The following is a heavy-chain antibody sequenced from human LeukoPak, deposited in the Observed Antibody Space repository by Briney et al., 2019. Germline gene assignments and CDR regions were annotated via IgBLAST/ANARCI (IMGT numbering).Heavy chain of an antibody. D-gene: IGHD2-15*01. CDR2: GYSPGGP. V-gene: IGHV4-39*01. CDR1: GGSIGGSRFY. Sequence: SETLSLTCTVSGGSIGGSRFYWGWIRQPPGKGLEGIGSGYSPGGPSDNPSVMSRVTISVDTSKNQFSLRLTSVTAADTAVYYCARHDVVIAVKRGYYFDYWGQGALVTVSS. CDR3: ARHDVVIAVKRGYYFDY. J-gene: IGHJ4*02.